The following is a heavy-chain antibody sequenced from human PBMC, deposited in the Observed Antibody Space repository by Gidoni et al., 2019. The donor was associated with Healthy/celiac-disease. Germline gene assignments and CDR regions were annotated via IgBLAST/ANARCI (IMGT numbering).Heavy chain of an antibody. D-gene: IGHD4-17*01. CDR3: ARLDSLYGDYAP. CDR2: IYYSGST. Sequence: QLQLQESGPGLVQPSETLSLTCTVSGGSISSSRYSWGWIRQPPGKGLEWIGSIYYSGSTYYNPSLKSRVTISVETSKNQFSLKLSSVTAADTAVYYCARLDSLYGDYAPWGQGTLVTVSS. CDR1: GGSISSSRYS. V-gene: IGHV4-39*01. J-gene: IGHJ4*02.